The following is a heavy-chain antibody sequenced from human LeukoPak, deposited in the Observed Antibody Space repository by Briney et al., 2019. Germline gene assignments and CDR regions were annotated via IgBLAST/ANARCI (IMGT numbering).Heavy chain of an antibody. D-gene: IGHD6-19*01. V-gene: IGHV3-53*01. J-gene: IGHJ4*02. CDR2: IYSGSTT. CDR1: GFTFSSYS. CDR3: ARESSYSSGWYYFDY. Sequence: GGSLRLFCAASGFTFSSYSMNWVRQAPGKGLEWVSVIYSGSTTYYADSVKGRFTISRDNSKNTLYLQMNSLRAEDTAVYYCARESSYSSGWYYFDYRGQGTLVTVSS.